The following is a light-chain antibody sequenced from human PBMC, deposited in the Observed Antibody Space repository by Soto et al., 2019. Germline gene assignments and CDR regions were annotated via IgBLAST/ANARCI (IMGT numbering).Light chain of an antibody. CDR1: SSNIGSNS. Sequence: QSVLTHPPSASGTPGQRVSISCSGSSSNIGSNSVNWYQQLPGTAPKLLIYSNNQRPSGVPDRISGSKSGTSASLAISGLQSEDEADYYCAAWDDSLNGPVFGTGTKLTVL. J-gene: IGLJ1*01. V-gene: IGLV1-44*01. CDR3: AAWDDSLNGPV. CDR2: SNN.